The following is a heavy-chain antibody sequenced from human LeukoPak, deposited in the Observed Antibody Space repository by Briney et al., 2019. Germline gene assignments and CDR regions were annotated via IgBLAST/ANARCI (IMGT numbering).Heavy chain of an antibody. CDR2: INPNSGGT. CDR3: ARDQARSAMVRGVIPGY. J-gene: IGHJ4*02. D-gene: IGHD3-10*01. V-gene: IGHV1-2*02. Sequence: ASVKVSCKASGYTFTGYYTHWVRQAPGQGLEWMGWINPNSGGTNYAQKFQGRVTMTRDTSISTAYMELSRLRSDDTAVYYCARDQARSAMVRGVIPGYWGQGTLVTVSS. CDR1: GYTFTGYY.